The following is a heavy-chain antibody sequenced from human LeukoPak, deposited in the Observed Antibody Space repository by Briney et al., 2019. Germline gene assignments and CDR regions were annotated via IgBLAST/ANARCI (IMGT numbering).Heavy chain of an antibody. J-gene: IGHJ4*02. Sequence: SETLSLTCPVSGGSISSYYWTWIRQPAGKGLEWIGYIYYSGSTNHNPSLKSRVTISVDTSKNQFSLKLSSVTAADTAVYYCARARGSSRDQFDYWGQGTLVTVSS. CDR1: GGSISSYY. CDR3: ARARGSSRDQFDY. D-gene: IGHD6-19*01. CDR2: IYYSGST. V-gene: IGHV4-59*01.